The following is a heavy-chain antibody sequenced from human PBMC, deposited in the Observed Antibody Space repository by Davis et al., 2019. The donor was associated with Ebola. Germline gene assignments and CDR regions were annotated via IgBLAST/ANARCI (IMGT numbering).Heavy chain of an antibody. Sequence: GESLKISCAASGFTFSSYNMNWVRQAPGKGLEWVSYISTSSITKYYADSVKGRFTISRDNAKNSLYLQMNSLRAEDTAVYYCARDTYVWGITILEGWFDPWGQGTLVTVSS. CDR2: ISTSSITK. CDR1: GFTFSSYN. J-gene: IGHJ5*02. V-gene: IGHV3-48*04. D-gene: IGHD3-9*01. CDR3: ARDTYVWGITILEGWFDP.